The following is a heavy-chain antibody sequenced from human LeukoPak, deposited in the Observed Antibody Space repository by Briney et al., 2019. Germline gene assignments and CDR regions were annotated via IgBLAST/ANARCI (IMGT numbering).Heavy chain of an antibody. V-gene: IGHV3-30*02. D-gene: IGHD2-2*01. CDR3: ASICTSTSCYPALDAFDF. CDR2: IRSDGRNE. CDR1: GFIFSRYG. J-gene: IGHJ3*01. Sequence: GGSLRLSCAASGFIFSRYGMHWVRQAPGKGLEWVAFIRSDGRNEYYGDSVKGRFTISRDNSKNTLYLQMNSLRPEDTAVYYCASICTSTSCYPALDAFDFWGQGTMVTVSS.